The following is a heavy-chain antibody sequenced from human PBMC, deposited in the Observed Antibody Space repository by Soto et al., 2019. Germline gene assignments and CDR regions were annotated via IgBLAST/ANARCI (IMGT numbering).Heavy chain of an antibody. CDR3: AAVAGTSAFVGYFEF. J-gene: IGHJ4*02. V-gene: IGHV1-69*02. CDR2: IIPALGIE. Sequence: QDLLVQSETEVKKPGSSVKVSCKASGGTFTTYTLSWVRQAPGQGPEWMGRIIPALGIEDYAQKFQGRVTLTADISTSTAYMELSSLRSDDTAVYYCAAVAGTSAFVGYFEFWGQGTLVTVSS. D-gene: IGHD6-19*01. CDR1: GGTFTTYT.